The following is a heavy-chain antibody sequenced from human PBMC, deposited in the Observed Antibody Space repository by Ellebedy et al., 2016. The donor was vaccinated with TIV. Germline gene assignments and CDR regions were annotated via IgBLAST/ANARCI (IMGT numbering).Heavy chain of an antibody. D-gene: IGHD6-19*01. CDR3: ARDISPARHSSGWYDY. CDR1: NYVFTNYG. CDR2: ISAYRGDT. V-gene: IGHV1-18*04. J-gene: IGHJ4*02. Sequence: AASVKVSCKASNYVFTNYGITWLRQAPGQGLEWMGWISAYRGDTDSAQKFRDRLTMTTDPSTSTGYMELRSLTSADTAFYYCARDISPARHSSGWYDYWGQGTLITVSS.